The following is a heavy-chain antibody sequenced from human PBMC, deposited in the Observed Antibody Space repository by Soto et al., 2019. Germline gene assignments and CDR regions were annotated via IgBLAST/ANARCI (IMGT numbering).Heavy chain of an antibody. Sequence: VGGGTFVGYGGRRIIKNQRKGLEWIGEINHSGSTNYNPSLKSRVTISVDTSKNQFSLKLSSVTAADTAVYYCARGAKQFLEWLLRGHDYWGQGTLVTVSS. CDR1: GGTFVGYG. CDR2: INHSGST. D-gene: IGHD3-3*01. CDR3: ARGAKQFLEWLLRGHDY. J-gene: IGHJ4*02. V-gene: IGHV4-34*01.